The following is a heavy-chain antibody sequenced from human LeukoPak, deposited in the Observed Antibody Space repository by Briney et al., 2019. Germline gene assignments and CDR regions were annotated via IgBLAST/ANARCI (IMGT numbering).Heavy chain of an antibody. CDR3: AREALGAAIDY. D-gene: IGHD1-26*01. Sequence: AGSLRLSCAASGFTFSRYAMHWVRQAPGKGLEYVSAISSTGGSTFYGNSVKGRFTISRDNSKSTLYLQLGSLRAEDMAVYYCAREALGAAIDYWGQGTLVTVSS. J-gene: IGHJ4*02. CDR1: GFTFSRYA. V-gene: IGHV3-64*01. CDR2: ISSTGGST.